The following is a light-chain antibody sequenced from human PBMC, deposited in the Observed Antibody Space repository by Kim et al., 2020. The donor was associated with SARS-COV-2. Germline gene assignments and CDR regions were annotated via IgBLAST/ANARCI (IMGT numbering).Light chain of an antibody. J-gene: IGLJ2*01. Sequence: SYELTQPPSVSVAPGKTARITCGGNNIGSKSVHWYQQKPGQAPVLVIYYDSDRPSGIPERFSGSTSGNTATLTISRVEAGDEADYYCQVWDSSGDPHINVVFGGGTQLTVL. CDR2: YDS. V-gene: IGLV3-21*04. CDR3: QVWDSSGDPHINVV. CDR1: NIGSKS.